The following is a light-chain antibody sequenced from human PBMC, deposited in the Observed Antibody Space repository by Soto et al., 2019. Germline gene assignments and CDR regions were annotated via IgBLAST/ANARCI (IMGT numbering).Light chain of an antibody. CDR3: QQANSFPFT. CDR1: QSVSSN. V-gene: IGKV3-15*01. CDR2: GAS. J-gene: IGKJ3*01. Sequence: EVVMTQSPATLSVSLGDRATLSCRASQSVSSNLAWYQQKPGQAPRLLIYGASTRATGIPARFSGSGSGTEFTLTISSLQSEDFATYYCQQANSFPFTFGPGTKVDIK.